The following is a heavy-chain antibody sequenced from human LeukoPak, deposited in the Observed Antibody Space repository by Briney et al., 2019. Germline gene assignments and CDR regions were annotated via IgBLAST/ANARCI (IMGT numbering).Heavy chain of an antibody. D-gene: IGHD3-10*01. J-gene: IGHJ4*02. CDR1: GYSISSGYY. CDR2: IYHSGST. Sequence: KPSETLSLTCAVSGYSISSGYYCGWIRQAPGKGLEWIGSIYHSGSTYYNPSLKCRVTISVDTSKNQFSLKLSSVTAADTAVYYCARTQLWFGFDYWGQGTLVTVSS. CDR3: ARTQLWFGFDY. V-gene: IGHV4-38-2*01.